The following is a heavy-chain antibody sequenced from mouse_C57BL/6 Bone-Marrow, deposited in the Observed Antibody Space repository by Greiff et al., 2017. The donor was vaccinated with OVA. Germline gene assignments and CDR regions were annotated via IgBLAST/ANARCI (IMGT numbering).Heavy chain of an antibody. J-gene: IGHJ2*01. Sequence: EVKVVESGGDLVKPGGSLKLSCAASGFTFSSYGMSWVRQTPDKRLEWVATISSGGSYTYYPDSVKGRFTISRDNAKNTLYLQMSSLKSEDTAMYYCASRTGTFDYWGQGTTLTVSS. CDR1: GFTFSSYG. CDR3: ASRTGTFDY. CDR2: ISSGGSYT. V-gene: IGHV5-6*02. D-gene: IGHD4-1*01.